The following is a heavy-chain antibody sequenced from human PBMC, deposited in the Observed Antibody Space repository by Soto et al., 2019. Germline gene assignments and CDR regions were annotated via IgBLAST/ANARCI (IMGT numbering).Heavy chain of an antibody. V-gene: IGHV1-18*01. J-gene: IGHJ5*02. CDR3: ARSLHHHLITMVRGESFPFDP. CDR1: GYTFTSFG. CDR2: ITTDKGKT. D-gene: IGHD3-10*01. Sequence: ASVKVSCKTSGYTFTSFGISWVRQAPGQGLEWMGWITTDKGKTNYAQKFQGRVTMTTDKSTSTAYMELSSLRSDDTAVYYCARSLHHHLITMVRGESFPFDPWGQGTLVTVSS.